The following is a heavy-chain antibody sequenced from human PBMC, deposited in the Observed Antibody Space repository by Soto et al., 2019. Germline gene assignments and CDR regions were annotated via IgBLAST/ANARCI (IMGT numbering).Heavy chain of an antibody. CDR2: ITTRGSGT. Sequence: PGGSLRLSCVASGFIFSDYAMAWVRQPPGKGLEWVSSITTRGSGTYYADSVKGRFTISRDNAKSLLYLHMNSLRAEDTAVYYCARFETAAFVSGQSDYWGLGTLVTVSS. D-gene: IGHD6-19*01. CDR1: GFIFSDYA. CDR3: ARFETAAFVSGQSDY. J-gene: IGHJ4*02. V-gene: IGHV3-21*01.